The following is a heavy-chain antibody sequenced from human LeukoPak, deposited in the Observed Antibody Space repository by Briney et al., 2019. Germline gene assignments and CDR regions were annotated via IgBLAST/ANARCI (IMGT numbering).Heavy chain of an antibody. CDR3: AREPVDTPMVTSFDY. Sequence: ASVKVSCKASGYTFTDYYMHWVRQAPGQGLEWMGWINPNSGGTNYAQKFQGRVTMTRDTSISTAYMELSRLTSDDTAVYYCAREPVDTPMVTSFDYRGKGTLVTVSS. CDR2: INPNSGGT. V-gene: IGHV1-2*02. CDR1: GYTFTDYY. D-gene: IGHD5-18*01. J-gene: IGHJ4*02.